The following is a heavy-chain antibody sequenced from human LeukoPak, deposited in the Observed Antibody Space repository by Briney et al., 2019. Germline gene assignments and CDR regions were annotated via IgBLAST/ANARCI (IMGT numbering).Heavy chain of an antibody. CDR3: ARDGKNYDKSLGPFDP. V-gene: IGHV3-7*01. CDR1: GFTFSTSW. D-gene: IGHD3-9*01. Sequence: PGGSLRLSCAASGFTFSTSWMTWDRQAPGKGLEWVANIKEDGGVENYVDTVKGRFSISRDNAKRSLHLQMNSLRAEDTAVYYCARDGKNYDKSLGPFDPWGQGTLVTVSS. CDR2: IKEDGGVE. J-gene: IGHJ5*02.